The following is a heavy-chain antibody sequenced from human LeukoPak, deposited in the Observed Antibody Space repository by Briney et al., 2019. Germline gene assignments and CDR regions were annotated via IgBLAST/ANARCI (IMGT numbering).Heavy chain of an antibody. CDR3: ARLNVFNGYYFDC. Sequence: SETLSLTCTVSGGSISSYYWSWIRQPPGKGLEWIGYIYYSGSTNYNPSLKSRVTISVDTSKNQFSLKLSSVTAADTAVYYCARLNVFNGYYFDCWGQGTLVTVSS. CDR2: IYYSGST. V-gene: IGHV4-59*08. CDR1: GGSISSYY. J-gene: IGHJ4*01. D-gene: IGHD1-1*01.